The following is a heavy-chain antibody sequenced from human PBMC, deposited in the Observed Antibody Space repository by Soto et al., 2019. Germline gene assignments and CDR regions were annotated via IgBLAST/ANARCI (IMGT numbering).Heavy chain of an antibody. D-gene: IGHD3-22*01. CDR2: ITGSGDYT. CDR1: GFTFSNYA. CDR3: AKARYYDSTGYLYYFDY. Sequence: SLRLSCAASGFTFSNYAMSWVRQAPGKGLEWVSSITGSGDYTYYADSVKGRFTISRDNSKNTLYLQMNSLRAEDTAVYYCAKARYYDSTGYLYYFDYWGQGTLVTVSS. J-gene: IGHJ4*02. V-gene: IGHV3-23*01.